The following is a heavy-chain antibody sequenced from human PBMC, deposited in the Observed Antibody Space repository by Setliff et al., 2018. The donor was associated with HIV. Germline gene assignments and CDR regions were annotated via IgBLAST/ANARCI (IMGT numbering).Heavy chain of an antibody. Sequence: GESLKISCAASGFTFSNAWMSWVRQAPGKGLEWVGRIKSKTDGGTTDYAAPVKGRFTISRDDSKNTLYLQMNSLKTEDTAVYYCTTGVSRYCSGGSCYSGDYWGQGTLVTVSS. CDR1: GFTFSNAW. CDR3: TTGVSRYCSGGSCYSGDY. D-gene: IGHD2-15*01. CDR2: IKSKTDGGTT. V-gene: IGHV3-15*01. J-gene: IGHJ4*02.